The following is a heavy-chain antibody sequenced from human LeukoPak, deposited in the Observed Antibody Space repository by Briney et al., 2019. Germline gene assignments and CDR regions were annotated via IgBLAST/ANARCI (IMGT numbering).Heavy chain of an antibody. CDR3: ARDNNWNYPDY. V-gene: IGHV3-74*01. CDR1: GFTFSNHW. J-gene: IGHJ4*02. Sequence: GGSLRLSCAASGFTFSNHWMHWVRQAPGKGLVWVSRISGDGSSTRYADSVKGRFTISRDDAKNTLFLQMNSQRAEDTAVYYCARDNNWNYPDYWGQGTLVTVSS. D-gene: IGHD1-7*01. CDR2: ISGDGSST.